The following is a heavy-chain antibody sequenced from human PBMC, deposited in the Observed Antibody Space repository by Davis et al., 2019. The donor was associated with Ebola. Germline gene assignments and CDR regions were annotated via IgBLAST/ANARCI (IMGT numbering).Heavy chain of an antibody. CDR3: ARPILRSRWNEPFGAFDI. V-gene: IGHV3-23*01. Sequence: GESLKISCAASGFTFSSYAMSWVRQAPGKGLEWVSAISGSGGSTYYADSVKGRFTISRDNSKNTLYLQMNSLRAEDTAVYYCARPILRSRWNEPFGAFDIWGQGTMVTVSS. CDR2: ISGSGGST. D-gene: IGHD1-1*01. J-gene: IGHJ3*02. CDR1: GFTFSSYA.